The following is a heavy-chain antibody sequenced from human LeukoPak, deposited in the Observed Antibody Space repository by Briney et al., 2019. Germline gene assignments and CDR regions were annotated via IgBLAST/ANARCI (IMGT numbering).Heavy chain of an antibody. V-gene: IGHV3-23*01. CDR1: GFTFDTYA. D-gene: IGHD3-10*01. J-gene: IGHJ5*02. CDR2: IGNTET. Sequence: GGSLRLSCAASGFTFDTYAMSWVRQAPGKGLEWVSTIGNTETYYADSVKGRFTISRDNSKNTLYLQMNSLRAEDTAVYYCAKDSRYYGSGSEWFDPWGQGTLVTVSS. CDR3: AKDSRYYGSGSEWFDP.